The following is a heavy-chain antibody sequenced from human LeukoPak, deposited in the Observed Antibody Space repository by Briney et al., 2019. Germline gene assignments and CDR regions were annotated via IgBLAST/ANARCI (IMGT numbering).Heavy chain of an antibody. CDR1: GFTVSSNY. CDR3: ARGEAAAGTDYGMDV. J-gene: IGHJ6*02. Sequence: GGSLRLSCAASGFTVSSNYMSWVRQAPGKGLEWVSVIYSGGSTYYADSVKGRFTISRHNSKNTLYLQMNSLRAEDTAVYYCARGEAAAGTDYGMDVWGQGTTVTVSS. D-gene: IGHD6-13*01. V-gene: IGHV3-53*04. CDR2: IYSGGST.